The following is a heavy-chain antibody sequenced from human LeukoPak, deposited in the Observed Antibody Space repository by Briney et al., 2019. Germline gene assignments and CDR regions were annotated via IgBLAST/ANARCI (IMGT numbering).Heavy chain of an antibody. D-gene: IGHD5/OR15-5a*01. CDR1: GYTFTDYY. J-gene: IGHJ3*02. Sequence: ASVKVSCKASGYTFTDYYIHWVRQAPGQGLECMGWINPNSGGATYAPKLHGRLTMTRDTSISTAYMELSSLGSDDTAVYFCARDGILSTKNAFDIWGQGTMVTVSS. CDR3: ARDGILSTKNAFDI. V-gene: IGHV1-2*02. CDR2: INPNSGGA.